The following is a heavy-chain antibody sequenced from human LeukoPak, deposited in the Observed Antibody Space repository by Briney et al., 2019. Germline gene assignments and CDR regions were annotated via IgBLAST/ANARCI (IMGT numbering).Heavy chain of an antibody. Sequence: SETLSLTCTVSGGSTSSGGYSWSWIRQHPEKGLEWLGYIYNIGTTYYSPSLKSRITISVDTSKNQFSLNVTSMTAADTAVYYCARVSARYYGMDVWGQGTTVTVSS. CDR1: GGSTSSGGYS. J-gene: IGHJ6*02. V-gene: IGHV4-31*03. D-gene: IGHD1-26*01. CDR3: ARVSARYYGMDV. CDR2: IYNIGTT.